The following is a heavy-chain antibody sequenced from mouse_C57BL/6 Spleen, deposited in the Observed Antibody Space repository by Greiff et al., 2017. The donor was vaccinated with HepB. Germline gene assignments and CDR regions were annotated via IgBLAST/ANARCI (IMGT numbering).Heavy chain of an antibody. CDR1: GYTFTNYW. J-gene: IGHJ1*03. D-gene: IGHD2-4*01. Sequence: QVQLQQSGAELVRPGTSVKMSCKASGYTFTNYWIGWAKQRPGHGLEWIGDIYPGGGYTNYNEKFKGKATLTADKSSSTAYMQFSSLTSEDSAIYYCARGGLRRYFDVWGTGTTVTVSS. CDR2: IYPGGGYT. V-gene: IGHV1-63*01. CDR3: ARGGLRRYFDV.